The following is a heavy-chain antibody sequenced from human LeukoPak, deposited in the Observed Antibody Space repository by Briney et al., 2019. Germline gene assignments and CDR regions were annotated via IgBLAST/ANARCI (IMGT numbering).Heavy chain of an antibody. V-gene: IGHV4-59*01. CDR1: GGSISSYY. J-gene: IGHJ3*02. Sequence: SETLSLTCTVSGGSISSYYWSWIRQPPGKGLEWIGYIYYSGSTNYNPSLKSRVTISVDTSKNQFSLKLSSVTAADTAVYYCARERALYGGNPNDAFDIWAKGQWSPSLQ. CDR3: ARERALYGGNPNDAFDI. CDR2: IYYSGST. D-gene: IGHD4-23*01.